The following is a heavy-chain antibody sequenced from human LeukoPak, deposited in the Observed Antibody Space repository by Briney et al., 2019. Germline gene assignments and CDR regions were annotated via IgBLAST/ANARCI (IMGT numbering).Heavy chain of an antibody. Sequence: ASVKVSCKASGYTFTGSYMHWVRQAPGQGLEWMGWINPNNGGTNYAQKFQGRVTMTRDTSISTAYMELSSLRSEDTAVYYCARDHYDSREDAFDIWGQGTMVTVSS. V-gene: IGHV1-2*02. J-gene: IGHJ3*02. CDR2: INPNNGGT. D-gene: IGHD3-22*01. CDR1: GYTFTGSY. CDR3: ARDHYDSREDAFDI.